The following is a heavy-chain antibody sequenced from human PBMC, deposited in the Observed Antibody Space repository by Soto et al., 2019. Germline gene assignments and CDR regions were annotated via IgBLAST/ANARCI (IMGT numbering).Heavy chain of an antibody. CDR1: GYTFTGYF. D-gene: IGHD2-21*01. CDR3: ARLMHYSHSGGSSHSGFDM. J-gene: IGHJ3*02. CDR2: INPYSGGA. Sequence: ASVKVSCKASGYTFTGYFIHWVRQAPGQGLEWIGWINPYSGGADLSQKFQGRVTMTRDTSISTAYMEVSSLRSDDTAVFYCARLMHYSHSGGSSHSGFDMWGQGTLVTVSS. V-gene: IGHV1-2*02.